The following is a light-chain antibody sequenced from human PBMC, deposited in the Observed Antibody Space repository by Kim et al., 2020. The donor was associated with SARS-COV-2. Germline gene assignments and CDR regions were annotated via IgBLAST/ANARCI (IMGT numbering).Light chain of an antibody. CDR1: SSNVVRHF. CDR3: ATWDVSLNGWV. Sequence: GQRVTIPCSGSSSNVVRHFVNWNQQLPGTAPKVFIYNDNQRPSGVPDRFSGSRSGTSASLAISGLQSEDEADYYCATWDVSLNGWVFGGGTKLTVL. CDR2: NDN. V-gene: IGLV1-44*01. J-gene: IGLJ3*02.